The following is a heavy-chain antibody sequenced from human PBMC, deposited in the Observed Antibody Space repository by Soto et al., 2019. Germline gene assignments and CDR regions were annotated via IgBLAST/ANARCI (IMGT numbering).Heavy chain of an antibody. J-gene: IGHJ4*02. D-gene: IGHD1-26*01. CDR3: ARRRPSGSYQEGYLDH. CDR1: GFTFSDHY. CDR2: IRNKANSYTT. V-gene: IGHV3-72*01. Sequence: GGSLRLSCAASGFTFSDHYMDWVRQAPGKGLEWVGRIRNKANSYTTEYAASVEGRFTISRDDSKTSLYLQMNSLKTEDTAVYYCARRRPSGSYQEGYLDHWGQGTLVTVSS.